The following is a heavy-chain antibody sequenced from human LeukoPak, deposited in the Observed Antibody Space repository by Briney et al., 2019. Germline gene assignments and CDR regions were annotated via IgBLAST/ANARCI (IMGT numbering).Heavy chain of an antibody. J-gene: IGHJ5*02. CDR2: IYYSGST. CDR1: GGSISSYY. CDR3: ARDLLGRYCSSTSCHNWFDP. Sequence: SETLSLTCTVSGGSISSYYWSWIRQPPGKGLEWIGNIYYSGSTNYNPSLKSRVTISVDTSKNQFSLKLSSVTAADTAVYYCARDLLGRYCSSTSCHNWFDPWGQGTLVTVSS. D-gene: IGHD2-2*01. V-gene: IGHV4-59*01.